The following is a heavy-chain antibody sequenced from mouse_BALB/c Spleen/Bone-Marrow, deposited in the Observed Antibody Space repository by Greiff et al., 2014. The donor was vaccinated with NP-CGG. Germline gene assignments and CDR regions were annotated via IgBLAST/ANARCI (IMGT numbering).Heavy chain of an antibody. CDR1: GYTFTDYI. J-gene: IGHJ4*01. D-gene: IGHD4-1*01. CDR2: IYPGSGSI. V-gene: IGHV1-77*01. CDR3: ARSPNWDPYYAMDY. Sequence: VKLMESGPELVKPGASVKMSCKASGYTFTDYIINWVKQRTGQALEWIGEIYPGSGSIYYNEKFKGKATLTADKSSNTAYMQFSSLTSEDSAVYFCARSPNWDPYYAMDYWGQGTSVTVSS.